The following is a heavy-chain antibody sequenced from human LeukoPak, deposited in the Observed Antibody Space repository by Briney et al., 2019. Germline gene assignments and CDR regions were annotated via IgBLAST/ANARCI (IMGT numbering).Heavy chain of an antibody. D-gene: IGHD3-10*01. J-gene: IGHJ4*02. V-gene: IGHV1-18*01. CDR3: ARDLFGRGSGSYYGY. CDR2: ISAYNGNT. CDR1: GYTFTSYG. Sequence: ASVKVSCKASGYTFTSYGISWVRQAPGQGLEWMGWISAYNGNTNYAQKLQGRVTMTTDTSTSTAYMELRSLRSGDTAVYYCARDLFGRGSGSYYGYWGQGTLVTVSS.